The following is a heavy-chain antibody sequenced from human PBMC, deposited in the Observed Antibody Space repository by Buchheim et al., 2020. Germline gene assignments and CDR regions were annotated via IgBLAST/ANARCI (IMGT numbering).Heavy chain of an antibody. J-gene: IGHJ4*02. D-gene: IGHD3-22*01. Sequence: QVHLVQSGAEVKKPGASVRVSCKASGYTFTSNYMHWVRQAPGQGLEWIGIINPSGGSTSIAQKFQDRVTLTRDTSTSTVYMELSSLGSEDTAIYYCARWFYYDSSGYFLGFVDYWGQGTL. V-gene: IGHV1-46*01. CDR2: INPSGGST. CDR3: ARWFYYDSSGYFLGFVDY. CDR1: GYTFTSNY.